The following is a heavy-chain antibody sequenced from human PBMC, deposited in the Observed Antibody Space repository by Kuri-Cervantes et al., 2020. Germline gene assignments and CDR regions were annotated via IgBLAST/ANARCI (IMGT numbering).Heavy chain of an antibody. Sequence: ASVKVSCKASRYTFTGYYMHWVRQAPGQGLEWMGWINPNSGGTNYAQKFQGRVTMTRNTSISTAYMELSSLRSEDTAVYYCARASSYYDFTWWGQGTLVTVSS. CDR3: ARASSYYDFTW. D-gene: IGHD3-3*01. CDR1: RYTFTGYY. V-gene: IGHV1-2*02. J-gene: IGHJ4*02. CDR2: INPNSGGT.